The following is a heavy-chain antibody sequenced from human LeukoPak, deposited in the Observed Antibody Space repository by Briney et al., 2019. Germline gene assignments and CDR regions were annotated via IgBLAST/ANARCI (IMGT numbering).Heavy chain of an antibody. J-gene: IGHJ4*02. CDR1: GYSFTSYW. Sequence: GAALMISCEGSGYSFTSYWISWVRQMPGKGLEWMGRIDPSDSYTNYSPSFQDHVTISADKSISTAYMQWSSLKASDTAMYYCARTYDILTGFDYWGQGTLVTVSS. CDR3: ARTYDILTGFDY. V-gene: IGHV5-10-1*01. CDR2: IDPSDSYT. D-gene: IGHD3-9*01.